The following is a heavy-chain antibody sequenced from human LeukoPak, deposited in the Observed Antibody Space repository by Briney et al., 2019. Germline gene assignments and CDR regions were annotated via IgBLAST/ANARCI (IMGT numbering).Heavy chain of an antibody. CDR2: IYTSGST. Sequence: SETLSLTCTVSGGSISSGSYYWSWIRQPAGKGLEWIGRIYTSGSTNYNPSLKSRVTISVDTSKNQFSLKLSSVTAADTAVYYCARSDVGATIGGRNPGAWFDPWGQGTLVTVSS. J-gene: IGHJ5*02. CDR1: GGSISSGSYY. CDR3: ARSDVGATIGGRNPGAWFDP. V-gene: IGHV4-61*02. D-gene: IGHD1-26*01.